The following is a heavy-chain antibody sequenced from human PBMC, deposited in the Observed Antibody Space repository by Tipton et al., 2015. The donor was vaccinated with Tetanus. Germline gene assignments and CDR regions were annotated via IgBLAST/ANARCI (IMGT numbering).Heavy chain of an antibody. CDR1: GGSISSSSYY. CDR3: ARRVTMPSPPSRYFDY. Sequence: TLSLTCTVSGGSISSSSYYWGWIRQPPGKGLEWIGNIFYIGSAYYNPSLRSRVTISVDTSKNQFSLKLSSVTAADTALYYCARRVTMPSPPSRYFDYWGQGTLVTVSS. V-gene: IGHV4-39*01. CDR2: IFYIGSA. J-gene: IGHJ4*02. D-gene: IGHD4/OR15-4a*01.